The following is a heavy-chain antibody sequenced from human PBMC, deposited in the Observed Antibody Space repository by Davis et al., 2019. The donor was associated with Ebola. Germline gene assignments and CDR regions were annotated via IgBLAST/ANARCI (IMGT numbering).Heavy chain of an antibody. Sequence: ASVKVSCKTSGYSFSSFGVTWVRQAPGQGLEWMGWISGDNGDTNYAQKLQGRVTMTTDTSTSTAYMELRSLRSDDTAVYYCARDMGMVQEANWFDPWGQGTLVTVSS. D-gene: IGHD3-10*01. CDR1: GYSFSSFG. V-gene: IGHV1-18*01. CDR2: ISGDNGDT. J-gene: IGHJ5*02. CDR3: ARDMGMVQEANWFDP.